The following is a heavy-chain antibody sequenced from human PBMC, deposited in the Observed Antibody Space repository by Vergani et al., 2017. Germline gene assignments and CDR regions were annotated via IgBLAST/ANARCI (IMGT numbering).Heavy chain of an antibody. CDR2: IYTSGST. D-gene: IGHD3-10*01. CDR3: ARDRYYHPFDY. V-gene: IGHV4-4*08. J-gene: IGHJ4*02. CDR1: GFTFSSYS. Sequence: VQLVESGGDLVQPGGSLRLSCAASGFTFSSYSMNWVRQAPGKGLEWIGRIYTSGSTNYNPSLKSRVTISVDTSKNQFSLKLSSVTAADTAVYYCARDRYYHPFDYWGQGTLVTVSS.